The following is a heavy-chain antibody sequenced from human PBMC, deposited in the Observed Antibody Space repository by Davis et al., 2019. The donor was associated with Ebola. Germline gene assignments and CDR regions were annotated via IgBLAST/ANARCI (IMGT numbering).Heavy chain of an antibody. J-gene: IGHJ4*02. CDR3: ASLDTAMDY. CDR2: ISYDGSNK. D-gene: IGHD5-18*01. V-gene: IGHV3-30-3*01. CDR1: GFTFSSYA. Sequence: PGGSLRLSCAASGFTFSSYAMHWVRQAPGKGLEWVAVISYDGSNKYYADSVKGRFTISRDNSKNTLYLQMNSLRAEDTAVYYCASLDTAMDYRGQGTLVTVSS.